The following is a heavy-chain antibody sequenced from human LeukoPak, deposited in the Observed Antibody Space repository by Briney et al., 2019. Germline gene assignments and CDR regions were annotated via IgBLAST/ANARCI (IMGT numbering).Heavy chain of an antibody. CDR1: GFTFSSYW. CDR2: IKRDGSEK. Sequence: GGSLRLSCAASGFTFSSYWMSWVRQAPGKGLEWVANIKRDGSEKYYVDSVKGRFTISRDNAKNSLYLQMNSLRAEDTAVYYCARNAYYYGSGSPLGYWGQGTLVTVSS. D-gene: IGHD3-10*01. V-gene: IGHV3-7*01. J-gene: IGHJ4*02. CDR3: ARNAYYYGSGSPLGY.